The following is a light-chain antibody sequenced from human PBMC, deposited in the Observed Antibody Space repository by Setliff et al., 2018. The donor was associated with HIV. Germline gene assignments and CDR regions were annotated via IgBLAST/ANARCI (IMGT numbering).Light chain of an antibody. CDR1: SRDVGGYNY. CDR3: SSYAITNTLP. V-gene: IGLV2-14*01. J-gene: IGLJ1*01. CDR2: EVR. Sequence: QSALTQPASVSGSPGQSITTSCTGTSRDVGGYNYVSWYQQHPGKAPKLIIYEVRNRPPGVSNRFSGSKSGNTASLTISGLQTEDEADYYCSSYAITNTLPFGTGTKVTVL.